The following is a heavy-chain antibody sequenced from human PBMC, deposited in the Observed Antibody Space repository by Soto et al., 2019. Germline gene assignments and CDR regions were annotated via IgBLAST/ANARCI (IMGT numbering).Heavy chain of an antibody. Sequence: EVQLLESGGGLVQPGGSLRLSCAASGFTFSSYAMAWVRQAPGKGLEWVTALSGGGDSTYYADSVKGRFTISRDNSKNTLYLQMNGLRAEDTAVYYCARSYYGVDNWGQGTLVTVSS. CDR2: LSGGGDST. J-gene: IGHJ4*02. CDR3: ARSYYGVDN. CDR1: GFTFSSYA. V-gene: IGHV3-23*01. D-gene: IGHD1-26*01.